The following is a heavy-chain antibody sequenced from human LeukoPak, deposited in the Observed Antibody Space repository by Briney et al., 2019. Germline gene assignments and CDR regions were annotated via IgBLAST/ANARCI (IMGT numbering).Heavy chain of an antibody. V-gene: IGHV3-21*01. Sequence: GGSLRLSCAASGFTFSSYSMSWVCQAPGKGLEWVSSISSSSSYIYYADSVKGRFTISRDNAKNSLYLQMNSLRAEDTAVYYCARLYCSSTSCYKGYYGMDVWGQGTTVTVSS. J-gene: IGHJ6*02. CDR1: GFTFSSYS. CDR2: ISSSSSYI. CDR3: ARLYCSSTSCYKGYYGMDV. D-gene: IGHD2-2*02.